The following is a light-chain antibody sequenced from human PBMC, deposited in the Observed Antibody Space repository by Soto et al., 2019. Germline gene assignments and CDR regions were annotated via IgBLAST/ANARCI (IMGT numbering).Light chain of an antibody. CDR2: AAS. CDR1: QTIGKY. Sequence: DIQMTQSPASLSASVGDRVTITCRASQTIGKYLNWYQQKPGKAPTVLIYAASTLQSVVPSRFSGSGSGAEFTLTISSLQPDDFATYYCQQYSSYWTFGQGTKV. J-gene: IGKJ1*01. V-gene: IGKV1-39*01. CDR3: QQYSSYWT.